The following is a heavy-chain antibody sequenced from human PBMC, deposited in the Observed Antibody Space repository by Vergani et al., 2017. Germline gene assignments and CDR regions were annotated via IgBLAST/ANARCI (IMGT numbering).Heavy chain of an antibody. CDR3: ARHRGWGLVVVAATPWYYYYGMDV. CDR1: GDSISRGDNY. V-gene: IGHV4-30-4*01. D-gene: IGHD2-15*01. J-gene: IGHJ6*02. Sequence: QVQLQESGPGLVKPSQTLSLTCTVSGDSISRGDNYWSWIRQTPGKGLEWIGYIYYSGSTYYNPALKSRVTLSLDKSKNQFSLILTSVTVADTAMYYCARHRGWGLVVVAATPWYYYYGMDVWGQGTTVTVSS. CDR2: IYYSGST.